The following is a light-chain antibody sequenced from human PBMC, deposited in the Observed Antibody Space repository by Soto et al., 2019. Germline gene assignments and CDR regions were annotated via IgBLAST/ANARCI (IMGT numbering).Light chain of an antibody. CDR2: AAS. V-gene: IGKV1-9*01. Sequence: IQLTQSPSSLSASVGDIVTITCRASQDIAIYLAWYQQKPGEAPKLLIYAASTLYVGVPSRFSGSGSGTDIALTITSLQAEDFATYYCQQLRMXPSTFGGGTKV. CDR1: QDIAIY. CDR3: QQLRMXPST. J-gene: IGKJ4*01.